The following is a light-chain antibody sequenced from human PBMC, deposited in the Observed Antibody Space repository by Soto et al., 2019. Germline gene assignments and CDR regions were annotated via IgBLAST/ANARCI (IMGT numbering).Light chain of an antibody. CDR2: GAS. CDR3: QQRSNWPPIP. CDR1: QRVSRRY. V-gene: IGKV3D-20*02. J-gene: IGKJ5*01. Sequence: EIVLTQSPGTLSLSPGERATLSCRAIQRVSRRYLAWYQQKPGQAPRLLTYGASSRATGSPGRFSCSGSGTDFTLTISSLEPEDFAVYYCQQRSNWPPIPFGQGTRLEIK.